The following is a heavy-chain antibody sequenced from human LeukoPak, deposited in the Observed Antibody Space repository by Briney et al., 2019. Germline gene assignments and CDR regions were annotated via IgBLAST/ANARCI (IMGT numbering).Heavy chain of an antibody. CDR3: ARCGIEEPPYYYDSSGSASAPTYS. CDR1: GYTFTSYA. J-gene: IGHJ5*01. Sequence: GASVKVSCKASGYTFTSYAMNWVPQAPGQGLEWMGWFNTYTGNPTYAQGFTGRFVFSMDTSASTAYLQISSLKAEDMAMYYCARCGIEEPPYYYDSSGSASAPTYS. D-gene: IGHD3-22*01. CDR2: FNTYTGNP. V-gene: IGHV7-81*01.